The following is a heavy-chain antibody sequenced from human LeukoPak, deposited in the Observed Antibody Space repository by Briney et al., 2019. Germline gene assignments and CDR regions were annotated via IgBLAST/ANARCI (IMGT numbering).Heavy chain of an antibody. Sequence: PGGSLRLSCAASGFTFSDYYMSWIRQAPGKGLEWVSYISSSGSAIYYADSVKGRFTISRDNAKNSLYLQVNSLRAEDTAVYYCARSLLNYYYYYMDVWGKGTTVTVSS. CDR1: GFTFSDYY. CDR3: ARSLLNYYYYYMDV. V-gene: IGHV3-11*01. D-gene: IGHD2/OR15-2a*01. J-gene: IGHJ6*03. CDR2: ISSSGSAI.